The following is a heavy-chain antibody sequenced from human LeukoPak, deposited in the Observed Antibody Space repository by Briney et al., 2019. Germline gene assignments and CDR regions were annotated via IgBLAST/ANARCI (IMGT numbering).Heavy chain of an antibody. Sequence: GSLRLSFAAPGFPFSNYDMHWVRPAPGKGLEWVSAIISSSSYIYYSDSIKGRFTISRDNAENSLYLQMNSLRAVDTVVYFCARGEEKATITALDSWGQGTLVTVSS. V-gene: IGHV3-21*01. J-gene: IGHJ4*02. CDR3: ARGEEKATITALDS. D-gene: IGHD5-24*01. CDR2: IISSSSYI. CDR1: GFPFSNYD.